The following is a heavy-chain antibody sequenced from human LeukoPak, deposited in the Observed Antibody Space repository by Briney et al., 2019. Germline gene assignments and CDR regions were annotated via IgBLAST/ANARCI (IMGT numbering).Heavy chain of an antibody. J-gene: IGHJ4*02. V-gene: IGHV3-23*01. CDR2: ITGTGGST. D-gene: IGHD6-19*01. CDR1: GFTFSNYW. CDR3: AKDHGTAVAGFYY. Sequence: GGSLRLSCAASGFTFSNYWMSWVRQPPGKGLEWVSGITGTGGSTYYADSVKGRFTVSRDTSKNTLYLQMNSLRAEDTAIYYCAKDHGTAVAGFYYWGQGTLVTVSS.